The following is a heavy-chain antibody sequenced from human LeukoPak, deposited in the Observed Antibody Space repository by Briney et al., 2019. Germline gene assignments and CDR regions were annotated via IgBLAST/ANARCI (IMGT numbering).Heavy chain of an antibody. Sequence: GGSLRLSCAASVFTFSTYWMSWVRQAPGTGLEWVASIKQDGREESYVDSVKGRFTISRDNAKNSLYLQMNSLRAEDTAVYYCARGGYQLLWYWGQGTLVTVSS. CDR1: VFTFSTYW. CDR3: ARGGYQLLWY. V-gene: IGHV3-7*04. J-gene: IGHJ4*02. D-gene: IGHD2-2*01. CDR2: IKQDGREE.